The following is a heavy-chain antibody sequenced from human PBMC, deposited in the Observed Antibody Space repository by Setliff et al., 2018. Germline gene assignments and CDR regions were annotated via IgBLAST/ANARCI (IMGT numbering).Heavy chain of an antibody. CDR3: ARMSGFQYMDV. CDR1: GDSISSRPFY. J-gene: IGHJ6*03. V-gene: IGHV4-61*09. D-gene: IGHD3-3*01. CDR2: IYTSWST. Sequence: SETLSLTCTVSGDSISSRPFYWGWFRQPAGKELEWIGQIYTSWSTIYNPSLKSRVTILLDTSKNQFSLSLTSVTAADTAVYYCARMSGFQYMDVWGKGTTVTVSS.